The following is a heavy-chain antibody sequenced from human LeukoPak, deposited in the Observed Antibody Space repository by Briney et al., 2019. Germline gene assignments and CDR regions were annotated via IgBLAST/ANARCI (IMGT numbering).Heavy chain of an antibody. Sequence: GGPLRLSCAASGFTFSSYGMHWVRQAPGKGLEWVAFIRYDGSNKYYEDSVKGRFSISRDNSKNTLYLQMNSLRAEDTAVYYCANANDYWGQGTLVTVSS. CDR1: GFTFSSYG. J-gene: IGHJ4*02. CDR2: IRYDGSNK. CDR3: ANANDY. V-gene: IGHV3-30*02.